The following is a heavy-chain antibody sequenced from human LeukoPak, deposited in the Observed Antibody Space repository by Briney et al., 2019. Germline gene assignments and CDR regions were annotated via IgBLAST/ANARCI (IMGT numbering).Heavy chain of an antibody. Sequence: ASVKISCKASGGTFNSYAISWVRQALGQGLEWMGGIIPIFGTANYAQKFQGRVTITTDESTSTAYMELSSLRSEDTAVYYCARDRGWLQLTYFDYWGQGTLVTVSS. CDR2: IIPIFGTA. V-gene: IGHV1-69*05. J-gene: IGHJ4*02. CDR3: ARDRGWLQLTYFDY. D-gene: IGHD5-24*01. CDR1: GGTFNSYA.